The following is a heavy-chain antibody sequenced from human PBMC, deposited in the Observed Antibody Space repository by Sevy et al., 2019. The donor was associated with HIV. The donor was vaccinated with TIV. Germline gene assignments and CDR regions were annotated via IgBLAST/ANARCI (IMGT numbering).Heavy chain of an antibody. CDR2: INPKSGDT. CDR1: GYIFSDYN. J-gene: IGHJ3*02. CDR3: VRESITAPKTLLXFDX. Sequence: ASVKVSCKSTGYIFSDYNMHWVRQAPGQGLEWMALINPKSGDTIYAQRFRGRVSMTRDTSMSTAYMELSGLTSDDTAVYYCVRESITAPKTLLXFDXWXQGTMVTVSS. V-gene: IGHV1-2*06. D-gene: IGHD6-13*01.